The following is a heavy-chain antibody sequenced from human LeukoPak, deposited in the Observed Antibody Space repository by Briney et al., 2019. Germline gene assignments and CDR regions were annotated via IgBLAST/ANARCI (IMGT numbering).Heavy chain of an antibody. CDR3: AKRNRAPQTGIHDAFHI. Sequence: GGSLRLSCAASGFTFSSYTMSWVRQAPGKGLEWVSAISGSGGSTYYADSVKGRFTISRDNSKNTLYLQMNSLRAEDTAVYYCAKRNRAPQTGIHDAFHIWGQGTMVTVSS. D-gene: IGHD1-1*01. CDR1: GFTFSSYT. V-gene: IGHV3-23*01. J-gene: IGHJ3*02. CDR2: ISGSGGST.